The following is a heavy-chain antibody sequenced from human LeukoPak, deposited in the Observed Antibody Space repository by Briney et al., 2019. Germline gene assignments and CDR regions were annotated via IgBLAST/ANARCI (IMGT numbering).Heavy chain of an antibody. CDR2: INHSGST. CDR1: GGSFSGYY. V-gene: IGHV4-34*01. D-gene: IGHD2-2*01. Sequence: SETLSLTCAVYGGSFSGYYWSWIRQPPGKGLEWIGEINHSGSTNYNPPLKSRVTISVDTSKNQFSLKLSSVTAADTAVYYCARGPYCSSTSCYRGYYYYGMDVWGQGTTVTVSS. CDR3: ARGPYCSSTSCYRGYYYYGMDV. J-gene: IGHJ6*02.